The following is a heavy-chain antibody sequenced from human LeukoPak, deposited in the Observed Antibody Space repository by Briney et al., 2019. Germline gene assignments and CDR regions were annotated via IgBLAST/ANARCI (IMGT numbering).Heavy chain of an antibody. CDR3: ARGTSSSPYYFDY. D-gene: IGHD2-2*01. CDR1: GYTFTDDY. Sequence: GASVKVPCKASGYTFTDDYMHWVRQAPGQGLDWMGRINPKSGGSNYAQSFQGRVTMTRDTSINTAYMELSGLRSDDTAVYYCARGTSSSPYYFDYWGQGTLVTVSS. CDR2: INPKSGGS. J-gene: IGHJ4*02. V-gene: IGHV1-2*06.